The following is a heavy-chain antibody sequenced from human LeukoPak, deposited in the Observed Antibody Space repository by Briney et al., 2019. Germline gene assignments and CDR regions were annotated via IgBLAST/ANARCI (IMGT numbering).Heavy chain of an antibody. CDR2: IIPIFGTA. CDR1: GGTFSSYA. D-gene: IGHD1-26*01. Sequence: GASVKVSCKASGGTFSSYAISWVRQAPGQGLEWMGGIIPIFGTANYAQKFQGRVTITADESTSTAYMELSSLRSEDTAVYYCARWKWDLPHWFEPWGQGTLVTVSS. V-gene: IGHV1-69*13. J-gene: IGHJ5*02. CDR3: ARWKWDLPHWFEP.